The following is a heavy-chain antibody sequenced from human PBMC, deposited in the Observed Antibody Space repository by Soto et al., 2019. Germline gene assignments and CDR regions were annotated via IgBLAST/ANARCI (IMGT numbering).Heavy chain of an antibody. V-gene: IGHV1-8*01. CDR2: MNPNSGNT. J-gene: IGHJ5*02. CDR1: GYTFTSYD. D-gene: IGHD3-10*01. CDR3: ARDYYYGSAAWGYNWFDP. Sequence: GGPAKVSCKASGYTFTSYDINWVRQATGQGLEWMGWMNPNSGNTGYAQKFQGRVTMTRNTSISTAYMELSSLRSEDTAVYYCARDYYYGSAAWGYNWFDPWGQGTLVTSPQ.